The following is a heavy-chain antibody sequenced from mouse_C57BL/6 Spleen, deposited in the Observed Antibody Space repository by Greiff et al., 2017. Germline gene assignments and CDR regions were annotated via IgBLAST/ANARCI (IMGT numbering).Heavy chain of an antibody. CDR1: GYAFSSSW. CDR3: ARSTMVTFDY. D-gene: IGHD2-13*01. J-gene: IGHJ2*01. CDR2: IYPGDGDT. V-gene: IGHV1-82*01. Sequence: QVQLQQSGPELVKPGASVTISCKASGYAFSSSWMNWVKQRPGKGLEWIGRIYPGDGDTNYNGKFKGKATLTADKSSSTAYMQLSSLTSEDSAVYFCARSTMVTFDYGGQGTTLKVSS.